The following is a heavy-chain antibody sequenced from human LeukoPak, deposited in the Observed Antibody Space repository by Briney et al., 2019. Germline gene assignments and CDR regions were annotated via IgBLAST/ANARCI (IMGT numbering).Heavy chain of an antibody. CDR2: ISSAGSHE. V-gene: IGHV3-30*18. CDR1: GFSFKTYA. J-gene: IGHJ4*02. CDR3: AKTGSDSSGYFYAFEI. Sequence: GGALRLSCAASGFSFKTYAMHWVRHTTGKGLEWVAVISSAGSHEDHADSVKGRFTISRDNAKNTLYLQMSSLRPEDTAVYYCAKTGSDSSGYFYAFEIWGQGTLVTVSS. D-gene: IGHD3-22*01.